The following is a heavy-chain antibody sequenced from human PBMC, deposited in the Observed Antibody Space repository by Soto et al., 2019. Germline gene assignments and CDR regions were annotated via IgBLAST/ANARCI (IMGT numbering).Heavy chain of an antibody. J-gene: IGHJ5*02. CDR2: ISAYNGNT. D-gene: IGHD4-17*01. CDR1: GYTFTSYG. CDR3: ARDQTVTIPDSWFDP. V-gene: IGHV1-18*01. Sequence: QVQLVQSGAEVKKPGASVKVSCKASGYTFTSYGISWVRQAPGQGLEWMGWISAYNGNTNYAQKLQGRVTMTTDTYTSTAYMELRSLRSDDTAVYYCARDQTVTIPDSWFDPWGQGTLVTVSS.